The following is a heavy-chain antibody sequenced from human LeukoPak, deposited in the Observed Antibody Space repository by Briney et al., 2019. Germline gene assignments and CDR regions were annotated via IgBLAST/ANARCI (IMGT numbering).Heavy chain of an antibody. CDR3: STEPRLLSY. D-gene: IGHD3-10*01. CDR2: IRPDGSST. Sequence: GGSLRLSCAASGFTFSSSGMHWVRQAPGKGLECVAYIRPDGSSTYYVDSVKGRFTISRDNAKNSVYLQMNSLRVEDTALYYCSTEPRLLSYWGQGTLVTVSP. V-gene: IGHV3-7*01. CDR1: GFTFSSSG. J-gene: IGHJ4*02.